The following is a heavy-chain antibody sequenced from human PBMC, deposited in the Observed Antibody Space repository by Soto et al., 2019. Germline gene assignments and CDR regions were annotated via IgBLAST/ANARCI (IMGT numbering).Heavy chain of an antibody. J-gene: IGHJ3*02. CDR2: IYPGDSDT. V-gene: IGHV5-51*01. CDR3: AVAGSGTISIWDAFDI. Sequence: PGESLKISCKGSGYSFTSYWIGWVRQMPGKGLEWMGIIYPGDSDTRYSPSFQGQVTISADKSISTAYLQWSSLKASDTAMYYCAVAGSGTISIWDAFDIWGQGTMVNVSS. D-gene: IGHD1-1*01. CDR1: GYSFTSYW.